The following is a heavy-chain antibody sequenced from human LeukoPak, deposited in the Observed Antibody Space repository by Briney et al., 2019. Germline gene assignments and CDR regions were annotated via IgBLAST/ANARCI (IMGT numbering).Heavy chain of an antibody. D-gene: IGHD2-15*01. V-gene: IGHV3-21*01. CDR2: ISSSSSYI. J-gene: IGHJ4*02. Sequence: PGGSLRLSCAASGFTFSSYWMSWVRQAPGKGLEWVSSISSSSSYIYYADSVKVRITISRDNAKNSLYLQMNSLRAEDTAVYYCARDRSVVAASFDYWGQGTLVTVSS. CDR1: GFTFSSYW. CDR3: ARDRSVVAASFDY.